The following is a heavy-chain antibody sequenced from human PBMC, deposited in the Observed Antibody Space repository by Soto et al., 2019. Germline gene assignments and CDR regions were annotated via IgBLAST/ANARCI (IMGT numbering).Heavy chain of an antibody. Sequence: QVQLQQWGAGLLKPSETLSLTCAVYGGSFSGYYWSWIRQPPGKGLEWIGEINHSGSTNYNPSLKSRVTISVDTSKNQLSLTLGSVTAAVTAVYYCAREEAYCGGYCYSPAGYWGQGTLVTVSS. CDR3: AREEAYCGGYCYSPAGY. D-gene: IGHD2-21*02. CDR1: GGSFSGYY. V-gene: IGHV4-34*01. CDR2: INHSGST. J-gene: IGHJ4*02.